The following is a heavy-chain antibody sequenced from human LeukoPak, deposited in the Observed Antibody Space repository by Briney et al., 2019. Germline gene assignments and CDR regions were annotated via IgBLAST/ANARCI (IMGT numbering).Heavy chain of an antibody. D-gene: IGHD2-2*01. CDR1: GGSFSGYY. Sequence: SETLSLTCAVYGGSFSGYYWSWIRQPPGKGLEWIGEINHSGSTNYHPSLERRATISVDTTKNQFSLQLSSVTAADTPVYYCARGGCIVVVPAAVDHNWSDPCGQGTLVTVSS. CDR3: ARGGCIVVVPAAVDHNWSDP. V-gene: IGHV4-34*01. J-gene: IGHJ5*02. CDR2: INHSGST.